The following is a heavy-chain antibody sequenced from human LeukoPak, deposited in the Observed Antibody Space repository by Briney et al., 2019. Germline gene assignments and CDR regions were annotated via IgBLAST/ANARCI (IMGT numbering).Heavy chain of an antibody. J-gene: IGHJ6*03. CDR2: ISGSGGST. D-gene: IGHD2-2*01. CDR1: GFTFSSYA. V-gene: IGHV3-23*01. Sequence: PGGSLRLSCAASGFTFSSYAMSWVRQAPGKGLEWVSAISGSGGSTYYADSVKGRFTISRDNSKNTLYLQMNSLRAEDTAVYYCAKSEVPAANRVYYYYMDVWGKGTTVTVSS. CDR3: AKSEVPAANRVYYYYMDV.